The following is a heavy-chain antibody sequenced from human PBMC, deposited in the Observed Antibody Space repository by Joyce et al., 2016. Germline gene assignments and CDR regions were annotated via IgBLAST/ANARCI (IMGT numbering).Heavy chain of an antibody. CDR2: VFGSAGNS. CDR3: AGRPGEELLFAFDY. J-gene: IGHJ4*02. CDR1: GFTFSSHA. D-gene: IGHD7-27*01. V-gene: IGHV3-23*01. Sequence: EVRLSESGGNLVQPGGSLRLSCAASGFTFSSHAMSWVRQAPGKGLEWVSSVFGSAGNSYYADSVRGRFTIFRDNSKNMLYMQMNSLRAEDTAVYYCAGRPGEELLFAFDYWGQGTLVTVSS.